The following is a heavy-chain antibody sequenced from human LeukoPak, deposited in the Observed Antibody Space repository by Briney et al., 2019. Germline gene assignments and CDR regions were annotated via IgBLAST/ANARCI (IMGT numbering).Heavy chain of an antibody. Sequence: GGSLRLSCAASGFTFSSYGMSWVRQAPGKGLEWVSAITGTGHITYYADSVKGRFTISRDNSKNTLYLQMNSLRAEDTAVYYCASSPYSSGKFDYWGQGTLVTVSS. V-gene: IGHV3-23*01. CDR3: ASSPYSSGKFDY. CDR1: GFTFSSYG. D-gene: IGHD6-19*01. CDR2: ITGTGHIT. J-gene: IGHJ4*02.